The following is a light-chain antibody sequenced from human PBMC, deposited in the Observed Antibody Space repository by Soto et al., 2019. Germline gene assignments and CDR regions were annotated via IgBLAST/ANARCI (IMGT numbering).Light chain of an antibody. CDR2: KES. J-gene: IGKJ1*01. Sequence: DIQLTQSPSTLSAFVGDRVTITCRASQSISSWLAWYQQKPGKAPKLLIYKESSLESGVPSRFSGSGSGTEFTLTISSLQPDDFGTYYCQQSDTYRSFGQGTKVE. V-gene: IGKV1-5*03. CDR3: QQSDTYRS. CDR1: QSISSW.